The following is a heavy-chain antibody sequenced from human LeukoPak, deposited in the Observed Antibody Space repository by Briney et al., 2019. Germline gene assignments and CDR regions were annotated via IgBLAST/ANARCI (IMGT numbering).Heavy chain of an antibody. D-gene: IGHD3-22*01. CDR1: GFTFRTYA. J-gene: IGHJ4*02. CDR3: AKLDYYDTH. CDR2: ITGSSAST. Sequence: SGGSLRLSCAASGFTFRTYAMSWVRQAPGKGLEWVSSITGSSASTYYADSVKGRFTISRDNSKNTLYLQMNSLRAEDTAVYFCAKLDYYDTHWGQGTLVTVSS. V-gene: IGHV3-23*01.